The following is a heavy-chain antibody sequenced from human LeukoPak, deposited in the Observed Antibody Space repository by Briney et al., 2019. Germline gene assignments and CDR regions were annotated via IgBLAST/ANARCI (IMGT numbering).Heavy chain of an antibody. V-gene: IGHV4-30-4*01. CDR3: ASLEESSVVFDY. J-gene: IGHJ4*02. CDR1: GGSISSGDYY. CDR2: IYYSGST. D-gene: IGHD4-23*01. Sequence: PSETLSLTCTVSGGSISSGDYYWSWIRQPPGKGLEWIGYIYYSGSTYYNPSLKSRVTISVDTSKSQFSLKLSSVTAADTAVYYCASLEESSVVFDYWGQGTLVTVSS.